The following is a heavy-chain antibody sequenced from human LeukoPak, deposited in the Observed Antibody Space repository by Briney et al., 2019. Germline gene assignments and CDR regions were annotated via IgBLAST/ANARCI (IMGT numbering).Heavy chain of an antibody. CDR1: GFTFSSYS. J-gene: IGHJ4*02. D-gene: IGHD3-9*01. CDR2: INHSGST. CDR3: ARHVYDILTGYLPYYFDY. V-gene: IGHV4-34*01. Sequence: GSLRLSCAASGFTFSSYSMNWIRQPPGKGLEWIGEINHSGSTNYNPSLKSRVTISVDTSKNQFSLKLSSVTAADTAVYYCARHVYDILTGYLPYYFDYWGQGTLVTVSS.